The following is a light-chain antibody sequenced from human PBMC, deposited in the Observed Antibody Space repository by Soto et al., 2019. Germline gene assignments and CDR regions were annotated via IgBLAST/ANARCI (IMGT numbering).Light chain of an antibody. V-gene: IGKV3-11*01. CDR2: DAS. Sequence: EIVLTQSPATLSLSPGERATLSCRASQSVSSNLAWYQQKPGQAPRLLIYDASNRATGIPARFSGSGSGTDITLTISSLEPEDFAVYYCQRRSYWPRMYTFGQGTKLEIK. CDR1: QSVSSN. J-gene: IGKJ2*01. CDR3: QRRSYWPRMYT.